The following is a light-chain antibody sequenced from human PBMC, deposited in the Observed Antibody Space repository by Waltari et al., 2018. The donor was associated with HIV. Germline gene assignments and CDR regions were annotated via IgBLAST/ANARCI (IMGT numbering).Light chain of an antibody. V-gene: IGLV2-14*03. Sequence: QSALTQPPSASGSPGQSVTISCTGTSSDVGVFNYVSWYQQHPGKPPKLMLHDVNSRPSGVSNRFSGSKSGYTASLTISGLQAEDEAEYFCSSYTTMNTVVFGTGTKVTVL. CDR3: SSYTTMNTVV. CDR2: DVN. CDR1: SSDVGVFNY. J-gene: IGLJ1*01.